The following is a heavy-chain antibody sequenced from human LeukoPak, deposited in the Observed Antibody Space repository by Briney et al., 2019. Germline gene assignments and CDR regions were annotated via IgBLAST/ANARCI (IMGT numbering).Heavy chain of an antibody. D-gene: IGHD2-8*01. CDR1: GFTFSSYG. V-gene: IGHV3-33*01. J-gene: IGHJ4*02. Sequence: PGRSLRLSCAASGFTFSSYGMHWVRQAPGKGLEWVAVIWYDGSNKYYADSVKGRFTISRDNSKNTLYLQMNSLRAEDTAVYYCARGGAPRSCSNGVCYSSFFDSWGQGTLVTVSS. CDR2: IWYDGSNK. CDR3: ARGGAPRSCSNGVCYSSFFDS.